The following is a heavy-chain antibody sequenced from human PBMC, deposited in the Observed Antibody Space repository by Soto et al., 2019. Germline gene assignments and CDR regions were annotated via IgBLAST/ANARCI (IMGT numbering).Heavy chain of an antibody. CDR1: GGSISRGGYY. Sequence: SEALSLTCTVSGGSISRGGYYWSWIRQHPGKGLEWIGYIYYSGSTYYNPSLKSRVTISVDTSKNQFSLKLSSVTAAYTAVYYCARDSDNYAWFDPWGQGTLVTVSS. CDR3: ARDSDNYAWFDP. CDR2: IYYSGST. D-gene: IGHD4-4*01. J-gene: IGHJ5*02. V-gene: IGHV4-31*03.